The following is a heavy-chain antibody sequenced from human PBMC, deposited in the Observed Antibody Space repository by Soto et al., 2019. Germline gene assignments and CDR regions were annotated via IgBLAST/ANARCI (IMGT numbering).Heavy chain of an antibody. D-gene: IGHD3-16*01. CDR2: ISYDGNKK. J-gene: IGHJ6*02. V-gene: IGHV3-30-3*01. Sequence: LRLSCAASGFTFSSHAMHWVRRAPGKGLEWVAVISYDGNKKDYADSVKGRFTISRDTSKNTLYLQVNSLRAEDSAVYYCARDYAKTTYYFYGMDVWGQGTAVTVSS. CDR1: GFTFSSHA. CDR3: ARDYAKTTYYFYGMDV.